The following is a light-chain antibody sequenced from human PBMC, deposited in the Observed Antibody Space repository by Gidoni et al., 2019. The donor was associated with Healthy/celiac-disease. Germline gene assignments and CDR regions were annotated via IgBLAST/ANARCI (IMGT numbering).Light chain of an antibody. J-gene: IGKJ1*01. CDR1: QSISSY. CDR3: QQSYSTPPWT. V-gene: IGKV1-39*01. Sequence: DIQLTQSPSSLAASVGDRVTITCRASQSISSYLNWYQQKPGKVPKLRIYASSRLQSGVPSRFSGSGSGTDFTLTISSLQPEDVATYYCQQSYSTPPWTFGQGTKVEIK. CDR2: ASS.